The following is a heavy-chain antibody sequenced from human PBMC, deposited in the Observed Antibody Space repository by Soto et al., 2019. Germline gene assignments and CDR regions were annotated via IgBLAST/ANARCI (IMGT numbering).Heavy chain of an antibody. CDR1: GFSLTTSAVA. Sequence: QITLKESGPTVVKPTQTLTLTCNVSGFSLTTSAVAVGWIRQPPGKALEWLTLIYWDDDKRYSPSLKSRLTITSDTAKDQVVLTMTNMDPVDTATYYGARLMGAMWWRDWGQGAIVSVSS. J-gene: IGHJ4*02. CDR2: IYWDDDK. CDR3: ARLMGAMWWRD. D-gene: IGHD1-26*01. V-gene: IGHV2-5*02.